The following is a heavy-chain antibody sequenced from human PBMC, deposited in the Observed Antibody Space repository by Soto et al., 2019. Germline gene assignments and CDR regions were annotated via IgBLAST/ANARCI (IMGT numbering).Heavy chain of an antibody. CDR3: ARGSSIAGLYYGMDV. V-gene: IGHV4-31*02. J-gene: IGHJ6*02. CDR2: NYYSGIT. D-gene: IGHD6-6*01. Sequence: WTWIRQHPGKGLEWIGYNYYSGITYYNPSRKSRVTISLDTSKNQFSLKLSSVTAADTAVYYCARGSSIAGLYYGMDVWGQGTTVTVSS.